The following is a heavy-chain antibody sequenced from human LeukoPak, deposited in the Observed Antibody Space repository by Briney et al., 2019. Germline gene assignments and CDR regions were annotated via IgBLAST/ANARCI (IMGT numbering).Heavy chain of an antibody. J-gene: IGHJ6*03. Sequence: GGSLRLSCTVSGFTVSSNSMSWVRQAPGKGLEWVSFIYSDNTHYSDSVKGRFTISRDNSKNTLYLQMNSLRAEDTAVYYCAKGHGWEASYYYYYMDVCGKGTTVTISS. V-gene: IGHV3-66*03. CDR3: AKGHGWEASYYYYYMDV. CDR1: GFTVSSNS. D-gene: IGHD1-26*01. CDR2: IYSDNT.